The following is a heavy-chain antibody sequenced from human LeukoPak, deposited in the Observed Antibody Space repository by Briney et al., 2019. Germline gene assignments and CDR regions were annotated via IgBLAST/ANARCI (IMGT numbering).Heavy chain of an antibody. CDR3: AGDGCSGGSCED. V-gene: IGHV3-48*03. CDR2: IRSSGSTI. D-gene: IGHD2-15*01. Sequence: GGSLRLSCAASGFTFSSYEMNWVRQAPGKGLEWVSYIRSSGSTIYYADSVKGRFTISRDNAKNSLYLQMDSLRAEDTAVYYCAGDGCSGGSCEDWGQGTLVTVSS. CDR1: GFTFSSYE. J-gene: IGHJ4*02.